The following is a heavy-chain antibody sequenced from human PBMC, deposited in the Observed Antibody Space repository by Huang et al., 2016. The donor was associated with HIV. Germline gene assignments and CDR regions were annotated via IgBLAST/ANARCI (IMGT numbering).Heavy chain of an antibody. J-gene: IGHJ4*02. V-gene: IGHV1-69*01. Sequence: QVQLVQSGAEVKKPGSSVKVSCKSSGGTFSTYAINWVRQAPGQGLEWMGASSPNFVTPKYAQKFQGRVTITADESTSTAYMQLSSLKSEDTAVYYCARSHNWNYFDFWGQGTLVTVSS. D-gene: IGHD1-20*01. CDR1: GGTFSTYA. CDR2: SSPNFVTP. CDR3: ARSHNWNYFDF.